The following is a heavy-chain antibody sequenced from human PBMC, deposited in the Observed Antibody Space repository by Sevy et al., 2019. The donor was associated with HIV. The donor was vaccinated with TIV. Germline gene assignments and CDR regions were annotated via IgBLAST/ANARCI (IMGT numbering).Heavy chain of an antibody. J-gene: IGHJ4*02. Sequence: GGSLRLSCTASVFTFGDYAMSWVRQAPGKGLEWVGFIRSKAYGGTTEYAASVKGRFTISRDDSKSIAYLQMNSLKTEDTAVYYCTRDIDSCSGGSCYPTYDYWGQGTLVTVSS. CDR3: TRDIDSCSGGSCYPTYDY. CDR2: IRSKAYGGTT. D-gene: IGHD2-15*01. CDR1: VFTFGDYA. V-gene: IGHV3-49*04.